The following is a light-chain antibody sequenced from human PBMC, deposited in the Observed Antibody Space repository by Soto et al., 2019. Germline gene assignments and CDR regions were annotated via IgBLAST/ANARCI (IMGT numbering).Light chain of an antibody. CDR2: GAS. J-gene: IGKJ5*01. CDR3: QQYNNWPLT. Sequence: EIVLTQSPGTLSLSPGERATLSCRASQSVSSNLAWYQQKPGQAPRLLIYGASTRATGIPARFSGSGSGTEFTLTISSLQSEDFAVYHCQQYNNWPLTFGQGTRLEIK. CDR1: QSVSSN. V-gene: IGKV3-15*01.